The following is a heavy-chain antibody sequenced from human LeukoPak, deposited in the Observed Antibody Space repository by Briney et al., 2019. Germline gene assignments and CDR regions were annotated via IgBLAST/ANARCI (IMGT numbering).Heavy chain of an antibody. CDR1: GGSISSSSYY. Sequence: PSETLSLTCTVSGGSISSSSYYWGWIRQPPGKGLEWIGSIYYGGSTYYNPSLKSRVTISVDTSKNQFSLKLSSVTAADTAVYYCAAYSSSWYIAIGYWGQGTLVTVSS. D-gene: IGHD6-13*01. V-gene: IGHV4-39*01. CDR3: AAYSSSWYIAIGY. J-gene: IGHJ4*02. CDR2: IYYGGST.